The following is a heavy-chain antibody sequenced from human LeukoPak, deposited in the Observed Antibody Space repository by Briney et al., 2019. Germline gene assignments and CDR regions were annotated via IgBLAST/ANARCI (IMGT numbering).Heavy chain of an antibody. D-gene: IGHD3-16*02. V-gene: IGHV4-39*01. J-gene: IGHJ4*02. CDR1: GGSISSPTYY. CDR2: IHRSGST. CDR3: ARLGGYHDPPDY. Sequence: SETLSLTCTVSGGSISSPTYYWAWIRQPPGQELEWIKTIHRSGSTYDNPSLKSRFTMSVDTSKNQFFLNLSSVTAADTAVYYCARLGGYHDPPDYWGQGTLVTVSS.